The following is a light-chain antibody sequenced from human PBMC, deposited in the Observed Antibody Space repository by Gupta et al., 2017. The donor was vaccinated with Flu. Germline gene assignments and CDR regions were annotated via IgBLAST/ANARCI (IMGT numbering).Light chain of an antibody. CDR2: EAS. Sequence: EIVLTQSPATLSLSPGERATLSCRASQSVFNSLAWYQQKPGQAPRLLIYEASNRATGIPARFSGSGSGTDFTLTISGLEPEDFAVYYCQQRSNWPFFTFGPGTRVDLK. CDR3: QQRSNWPFFT. J-gene: IGKJ3*01. CDR1: QSVFNS. V-gene: IGKV3-11*01.